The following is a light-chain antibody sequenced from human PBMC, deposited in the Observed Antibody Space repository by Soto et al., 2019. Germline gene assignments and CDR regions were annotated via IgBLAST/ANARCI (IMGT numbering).Light chain of an antibody. V-gene: IGKV3-15*01. CDR2: DAS. CDR1: QSVSGS. Sequence: EVVMTQSPASLSVSPGETATLSCRASQSVSGSLAWYQQKPGQAPRLLIIDASTRATGIPARFRGSGSGTDLTLTISSLQAEDFAIYYCQQYKHWPPWTFGQGTKVEIK. J-gene: IGKJ1*01. CDR3: QQYKHWPPWT.